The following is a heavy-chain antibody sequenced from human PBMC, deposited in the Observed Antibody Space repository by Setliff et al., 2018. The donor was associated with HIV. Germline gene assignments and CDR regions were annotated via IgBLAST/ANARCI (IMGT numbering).Heavy chain of an antibody. CDR3: ARQGAGYYYDSSEYYTGNGFDF. V-gene: IGHV4-34*01. D-gene: IGHD3-22*01. CDR1: GESLSDYY. Sequence: PSETLSLTCAVYGESLSDYYWSWIRPPPGKGLEWIGEINHNKSSDYNPSLKSRVTMSVDTSKNQFSLKVKSVTAADTAVYYCARQGAGYYYDSSEYYTGNGFDFWGQGTLVTVSS. J-gene: IGHJ3*01. CDR2: INHNKSS.